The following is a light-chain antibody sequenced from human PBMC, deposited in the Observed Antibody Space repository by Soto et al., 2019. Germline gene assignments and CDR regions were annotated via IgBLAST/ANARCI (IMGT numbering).Light chain of an antibody. Sequence: AIQMTQSPSSLSASVGDRVTITCRASQGIRNDLSWFQQKPGKAPKLLIYAASTLQSGVPSRFSGSGSGTDFTLTISSLQHEDFATYYCLQDYDFWTFGQGTKVEIK. CDR1: QGIRND. CDR3: LQDYDFWT. V-gene: IGKV1-6*01. CDR2: AAS. J-gene: IGKJ1*01.